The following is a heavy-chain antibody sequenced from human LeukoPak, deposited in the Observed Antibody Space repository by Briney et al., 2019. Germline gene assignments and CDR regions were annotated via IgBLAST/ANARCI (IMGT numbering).Heavy chain of an antibody. CDR2: ISGSGGST. CDR1: GFTFSSYA. CDR3: AKDFWDSYGYNDY. D-gene: IGHD5-18*01. Sequence: GGSLRLSCAASGFTFSSYAMSWVRQAPGKGPEWVSAISGSGGSTYYADSVKGRFTISRDNSKNTLYLQMNSLRAEDTAVYYCAKDFWDSYGYNDYWGQGTLVTVSS. J-gene: IGHJ4*02. V-gene: IGHV3-23*01.